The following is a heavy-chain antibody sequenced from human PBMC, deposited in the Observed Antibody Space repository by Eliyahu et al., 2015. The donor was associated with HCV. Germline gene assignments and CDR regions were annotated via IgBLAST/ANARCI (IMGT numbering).Heavy chain of an antibody. V-gene: IGHV3-7*03. J-gene: IGHJ6*02. Sequence: EVQLVESGGKLVRPGGSLRLSCAASGFTFXFXWMSWVRQAPGKGLEWVANIQQTSENKYYVESVKGRFIISRDNARASVFLQMNSLEVEDAAVYYCVRESHPPHIIKGGFYYGMDVWGRGTTVTVSS. CDR2: IQQTSENK. D-gene: IGHD5-12*01. CDR3: VRESHPPHIIKGGFYYGMDV. CDR1: GFTFXFXW.